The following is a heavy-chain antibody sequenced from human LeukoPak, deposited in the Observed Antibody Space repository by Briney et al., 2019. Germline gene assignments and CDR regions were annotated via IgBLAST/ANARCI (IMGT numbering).Heavy chain of an antibody. V-gene: IGHV3-21*01. D-gene: IGHD2-8*01. CDR2: ISSSSSYI. CDR3: ARDDTRVLMMYAKYYFDY. J-gene: IGHJ4*02. Sequence: GGSLRLSCAASGFTFSSYSMNWVRQAPGKGLEWVSSISSSSSYIYYADSVKGRFTISRDNAKNSLYLQMNSLRAEDTAVYYCARDDTRVLMMYAKYYFDYWGQGTLVTVSS. CDR1: GFTFSSYS.